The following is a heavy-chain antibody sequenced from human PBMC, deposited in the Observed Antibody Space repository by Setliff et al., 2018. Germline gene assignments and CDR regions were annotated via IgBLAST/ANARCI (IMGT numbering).Heavy chain of an antibody. CDR2: IIPIFGTA. CDR3: AREDGTYYNFWSGYSTTPYYGMD. CDR1: GGTFSSYA. V-gene: IGHV1-69*13. D-gene: IGHD3-3*01. Sequence: AASVKVSCKASGGTFSSYAISWVRQAPGQGLEWMGGIIPIFGTANYAQKFQGRVTITADESTSTAYMELSSLRSEDTAVYYCAREDGTYYNFWSGYSTTPYYGMD. J-gene: IGHJ6*01.